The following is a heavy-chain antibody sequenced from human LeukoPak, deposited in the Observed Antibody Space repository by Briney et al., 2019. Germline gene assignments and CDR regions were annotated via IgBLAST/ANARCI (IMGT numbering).Heavy chain of an antibody. J-gene: IGHJ6*02. D-gene: IGHD3/OR15-3a*01. CDR2: IYYSGST. V-gene: IGHV4-39*01. Sequence: SETLSLTCTVSGGSISSSSYYWGCIRQPPGKGLEWVGSIYYSGSTYYNPSLKSRVTISVDTSKNQFSLKLSSVTAADTAVYYCSRTRYDYWSDPYYYYGMDVWGQGTTVTVSS. CDR3: SRTRYDYWSDPYYYYGMDV. CDR1: GGSISSSSYY.